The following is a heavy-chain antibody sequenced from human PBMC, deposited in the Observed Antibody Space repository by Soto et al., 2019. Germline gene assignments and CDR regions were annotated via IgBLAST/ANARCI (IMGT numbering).Heavy chain of an antibody. V-gene: IGHV1-18*01. CDR1: GYIMTTYG. Sequence: QVQLVQSGTEVKKPGASVKVSCKASGYIMTTYGVSWVRQAPGQGLEWVGWISAYNDHTNYAQKFQGRVTMTTDTSTSTAYMELRSLRSDDTAVDYGARGTYFDYWGQGTLVTVSS. CDR3: ARGTYFDY. J-gene: IGHJ4*02. CDR2: ISAYNDHT. D-gene: IGHD1-1*01.